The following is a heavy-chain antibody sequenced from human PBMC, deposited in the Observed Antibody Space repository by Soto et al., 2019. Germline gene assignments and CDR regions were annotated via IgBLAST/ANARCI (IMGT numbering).Heavy chain of an antibody. D-gene: IGHD3-16*01. CDR1: GGTFSSSA. J-gene: IGHJ6*02. V-gene: IGHV1-69*12. Sequence: QVQLVQSGAEVKKPGSSVKVSCKASGGTFSSSAISWVRQAPGQGLEWMGGIIPIFRTPDYGQKFQGRVTMTAAESARTVYTALRGLRSEDTAVYFWARDKDRQQLCGNYYYITDFWGQRTTFTVSS. CDR3: ARDKDRQQLCGNYYYITDF. CDR2: IIPIFRTP.